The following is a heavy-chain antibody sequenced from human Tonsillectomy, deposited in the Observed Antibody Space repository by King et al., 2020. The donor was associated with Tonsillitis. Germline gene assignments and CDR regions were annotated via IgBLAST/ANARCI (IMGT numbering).Heavy chain of an antibody. V-gene: IGHV3-43D*03. CDR2: ISWDGGST. D-gene: IGHD6-13*01. J-gene: IGHJ4*02. CDR1: GFTFDDYA. CDR3: AKDMVPLYSSIGGPYDY. Sequence: VQLVESGGVVVQPGGSLRLSCAASGFTFDDYAMHWVRQAPGKGLEWVSLISWDGGSTYYADSVKGRFTISRDNSKNSLYLQMNGLRAEDTALYYCAKDMVPLYSSIGGPYDYWGQGTLVTVSS.